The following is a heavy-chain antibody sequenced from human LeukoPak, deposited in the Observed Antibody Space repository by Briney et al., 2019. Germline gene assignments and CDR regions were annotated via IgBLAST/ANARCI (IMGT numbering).Heavy chain of an antibody. CDR2: IIPIFGTA. CDR3: ARDTEHSSSSGY. D-gene: IGHD6-6*01. J-gene: IGHJ4*02. CDR1: GGTFSSYA. Sequence: SVKVSCKASGGTFSSYAINWVRQAPGQGLEWMGRIIPIFGTANYAQKFQGRVTITTDESTSTAYMELSSLRSEDTAVYYSARDTEHSSSSGYWGQGTLVTVSS. V-gene: IGHV1-69*05.